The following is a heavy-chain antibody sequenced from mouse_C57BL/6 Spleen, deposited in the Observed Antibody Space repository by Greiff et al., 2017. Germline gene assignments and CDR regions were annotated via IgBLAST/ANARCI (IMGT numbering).Heavy chain of an antibody. J-gene: IGHJ4*01. Sequence: DVMLVESGGGLVKPGGSLKLSCAASGFTFSSYAMSWVRQTPEKRLEWVATISDGGSYTYYPDNVKGRFTISRDNAKNNLYLQMSHLKSEDTAMYYCARDITTVVAHYAMDYWGQGTSVTVSS. V-gene: IGHV5-4*01. CDR2: ISDGGSYT. CDR1: GFTFSSYA. D-gene: IGHD1-1*01. CDR3: ARDITTVVAHYAMDY.